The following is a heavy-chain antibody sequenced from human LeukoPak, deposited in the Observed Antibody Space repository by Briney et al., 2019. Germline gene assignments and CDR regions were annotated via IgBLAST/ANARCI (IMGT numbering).Heavy chain of an antibody. Sequence: PGGSLRLSCAASGFTFSSSAMHWVRQAPGKGLEWVAVMSYDGSNKYYADSVKGRFTISRDNTKNSVSLQMNSLSAEDTAVYYCATGAAGTRFLESLEIWGQGTMVTVSS. V-gene: IGHV3-30*04. CDR2: MSYDGSNK. D-gene: IGHD1-1*01. CDR3: ATGAAGTRFLESLEI. CDR1: GFTFSSSA. J-gene: IGHJ3*02.